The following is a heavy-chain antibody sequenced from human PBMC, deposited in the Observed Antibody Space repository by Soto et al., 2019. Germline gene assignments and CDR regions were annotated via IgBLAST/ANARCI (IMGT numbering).Heavy chain of an antibody. Sequence: EVQLLESGGGLVQPGGSLRLSCAASGFTFSTYAMTWVRQAPGKGLEWVSAISGSGFSTYYADSVKGRFTISRDNSKNTLNLQMNSLRAEDTAVYYCAKESEGSGWAWGQGTLVTVSS. CDR1: GFTFSTYA. J-gene: IGHJ5*02. D-gene: IGHD6-19*01. V-gene: IGHV3-23*01. CDR2: ISGSGFST. CDR3: AKESEGSGWA.